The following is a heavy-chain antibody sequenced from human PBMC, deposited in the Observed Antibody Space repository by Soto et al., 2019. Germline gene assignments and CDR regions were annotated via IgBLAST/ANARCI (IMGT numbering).Heavy chain of an antibody. D-gene: IGHD2-2*02. CDR3: AKDYCSSTSCYTIAFDI. CDR2: ISGSGGST. J-gene: IGHJ3*02. V-gene: IGHV3-23*01. CDR1: GFTFSSYA. Sequence: GGSLRLSCAASGFTFSSYAMSWVRQAPGKGLEWVSAISGSGGSTYYADSVKGRFTISRDNSKNTLYLQMNSLRAEDTAVYYCAKDYCSSTSCYTIAFDIWGKGTMVTVSS.